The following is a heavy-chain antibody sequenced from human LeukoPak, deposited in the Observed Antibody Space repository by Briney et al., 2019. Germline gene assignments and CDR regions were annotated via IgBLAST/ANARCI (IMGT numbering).Heavy chain of an antibody. CDR3: AKRFRGSSGWDFDY. D-gene: IGHD6-19*01. CDR2: NSYDGNTK. V-gene: IGHV3-30*18. CDR1: AFTFSSSG. J-gene: IGHJ4*02. Sequence: ARSLRLSCAASAFTFSSSGMHWARQAPGKGLDSVAVNSYDGNTKYYADSVKGRFTISRDNSNNKLFLQMNSLRSEDTAVYFCAKRFRGSSGWDFDYWGQGTLVTVS.